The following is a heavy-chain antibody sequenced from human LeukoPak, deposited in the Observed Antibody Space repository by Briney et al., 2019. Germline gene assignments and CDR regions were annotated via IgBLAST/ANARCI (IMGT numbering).Heavy chain of an antibody. CDR3: ARGHTAVTRHFDF. V-gene: IGHV3-23*01. CDR2: ISGSGGST. J-gene: IGHJ4*02. D-gene: IGHD4-17*01. CDR1: GFTFSSYA. Sequence: PGGSLRLSCAASGFTFSSYAMSRVRQAPGKGLEWVSAISGSGGSTYYADSVKGRFTISRDDAKNLLYLDMNSLRAEDTAVYYCARGHTAVTRHFDFWGQGTLVTVSS.